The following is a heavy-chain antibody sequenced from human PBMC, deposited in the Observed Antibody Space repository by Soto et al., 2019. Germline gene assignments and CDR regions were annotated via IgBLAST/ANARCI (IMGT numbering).Heavy chain of an antibody. CDR3: AGIGHHTYSGTHRGDY. Sequence: QVQLVQSGAVVTKPGSSVKVSCKASGGTFSSYAISWVRQAPGQGLEWMGGIIPIFGTANYAQKFQGSVTLTADESPSTADMELSSLRSEDTAVYYCAGIGHHTYSGTHRGDYWGQGTLVTGSS. V-gene: IGHV1-69*01. J-gene: IGHJ4*02. CDR1: GGTFSSYA. D-gene: IGHD1-26*01. CDR2: IIPIFGTA.